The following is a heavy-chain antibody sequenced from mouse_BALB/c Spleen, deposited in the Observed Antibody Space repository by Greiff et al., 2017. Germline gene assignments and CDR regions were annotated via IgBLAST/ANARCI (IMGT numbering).Heavy chain of an antibody. Sequence: QVQLKESGAELARPGASVKLSCKASGYTFTSYWMQWVKQRPGQGLEWIGAIYPGDGDTRYTQKFKGKATLTADKSSSTAYMQLSSLASEDSAVYYCAPIYDGYLAWFAYWGQGTLVTVSA. J-gene: IGHJ3*01. CDR2: IYPGDGDT. CDR3: APIYDGYLAWFAY. D-gene: IGHD2-3*01. V-gene: IGHV1-87*01. CDR1: GYTFTSYW.